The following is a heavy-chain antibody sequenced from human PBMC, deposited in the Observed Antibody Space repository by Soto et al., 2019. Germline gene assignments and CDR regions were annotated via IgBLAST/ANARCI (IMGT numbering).Heavy chain of an antibody. D-gene: IGHD3-16*02. J-gene: IGHJ3*02. Sequence: EASVKVSCKASGYTFTGYYINWVRQAPGQGLEWMGWINPNSGGTNYAQKFQGRVTITTDTSISTAYMELSRLRSDDTAVYYCATVTGAFDTWGQGTRVTVS. CDR3: ATVTGAFDT. CDR1: GYTFTGYY. V-gene: IGHV1-2*02. CDR2: INPNSGGT.